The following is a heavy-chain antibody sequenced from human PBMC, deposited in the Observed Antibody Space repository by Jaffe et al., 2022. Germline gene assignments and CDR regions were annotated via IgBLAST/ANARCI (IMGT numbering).Heavy chain of an antibody. CDR1: GGSISSGGYS. CDR3: AGNMVQGVMGPNWFDP. V-gene: IGHV4-30-2*01. CDR2: IYHSGST. Sequence: QLQLQESGSGLVKPSQTLSLTCAVSGGSISSGGYSWSWIRQPPGKGLEWIGYIYHSGSTYYNPSLKSRVTISVDRSKNQFSLKLSSVTAADTAVYYCAGNMVQGVMGPNWFDPWGQGTLVTVSS. D-gene: IGHD3-10*01. J-gene: IGHJ5*02.